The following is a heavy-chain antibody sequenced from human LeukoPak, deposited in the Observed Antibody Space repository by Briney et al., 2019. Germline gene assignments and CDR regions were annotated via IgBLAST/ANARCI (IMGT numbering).Heavy chain of an antibody. CDR1: GYSFTTHW. CDR2: IYPGNSDT. CDR3: ARRKTNWDEIDF. J-gene: IGHJ4*02. D-gene: IGHD7-27*01. Sequence: GESLKISCQGSGYSFTTHWIDWVRQMPGKGLEWMGRIYPGNSDTRYSPSFQDQVTISADTSITTAYLQWSSLKASDTAMYFCARRKTNWDEIDFWGQGTLVTVSS. V-gene: IGHV5-51*01.